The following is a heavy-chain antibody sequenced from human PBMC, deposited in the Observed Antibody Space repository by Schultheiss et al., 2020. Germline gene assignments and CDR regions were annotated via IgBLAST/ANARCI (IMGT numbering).Heavy chain of an antibody. Sequence: GESLKISCAASGFTFSSYAMHWVRQAPGKGLEWVAVISYDGSNKYYADSVKGRFTISRDNAKNSLYLQMNSLRAEDTAVYYCARDAGRIAVAGFDYWGQGTLVTVSS. D-gene: IGHD6-19*01. CDR3: ARDAGRIAVAGFDY. CDR1: GFTFSSYA. J-gene: IGHJ4*02. V-gene: IGHV3-30*04. CDR2: ISYDGSNK.